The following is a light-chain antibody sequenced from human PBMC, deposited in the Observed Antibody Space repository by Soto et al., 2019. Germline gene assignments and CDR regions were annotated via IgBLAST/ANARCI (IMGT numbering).Light chain of an antibody. V-gene: IGLV2-8*01. CDR3: SSYAGSNNFV. CDR1: SSDVGGYNY. CDR2: EVS. J-gene: IGLJ1*01. Sequence: QSVLTQPPSASGSLGQSFTIFCTGTSSDVGGYNYVSWYQQHPGKAPKLMIYEVSKRPSGVPDRFSGSKSGNTASLTVSGLQAEDEADYYCSSYAGSNNFVFGTGTKVTVL.